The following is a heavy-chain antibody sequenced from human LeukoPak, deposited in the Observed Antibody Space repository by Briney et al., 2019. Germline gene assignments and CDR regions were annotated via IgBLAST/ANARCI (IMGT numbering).Heavy chain of an antibody. D-gene: IGHD3-3*01. Sequence: SETLPLTCTVSGGSISSYYWSWIRQPPGKGLEWIGYIYYSGSTNYNPSLKSRVTISVDTSKNQFSLKLSSVTAADTAVYYCARGGPPITIFGVVISWFDPWGQGTLVTVSS. CDR1: GGSISSYY. J-gene: IGHJ5*02. CDR2: IYYSGST. V-gene: IGHV4-59*01. CDR3: ARGGPPITIFGVVISWFDP.